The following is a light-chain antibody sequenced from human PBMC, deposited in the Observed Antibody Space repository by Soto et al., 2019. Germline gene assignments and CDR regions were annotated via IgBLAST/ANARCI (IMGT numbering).Light chain of an antibody. CDR1: QSINIY. J-gene: IGKJ4*01. V-gene: IGKV1-39*01. CDR2: VAS. Sequence: DIQITLSPSSLSASVGDSVTITCRASQSINIYLSWYQQKPGKAPKLLINVASTLQGGVPSRFSGSGSGTEFTLAICSLQPEDSATYYCQQSFSTPQTFGGGTKVDIK. CDR3: QQSFSTPQT.